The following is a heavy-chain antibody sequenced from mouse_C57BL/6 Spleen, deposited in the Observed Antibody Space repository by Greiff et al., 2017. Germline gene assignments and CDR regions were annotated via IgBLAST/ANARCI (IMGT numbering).Heavy chain of an antibody. CDR2: INPGSGGT. Sequence: VQLQQSGAELVRPGTSVKVSCKASGYAFTNYLIEWVKQRPGQGLEWIGVINPGSGGTNYTEKFQGKATLTADKSSSTAYMQLSSLTSEDSAVYFCARDYDYDSAWFAYWGQGTLVTVSA. D-gene: IGHD2-4*01. CDR3: ARDYDYDSAWFAY. J-gene: IGHJ3*01. V-gene: IGHV1-54*01. CDR1: GYAFTNYL.